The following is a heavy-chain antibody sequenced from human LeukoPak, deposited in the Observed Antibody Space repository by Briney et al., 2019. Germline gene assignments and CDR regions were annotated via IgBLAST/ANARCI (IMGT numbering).Heavy chain of an antibody. CDR2: FDPEDGET. Sequence: ASVKVSCKVSGYTLTELSMHWVRQAPGKGLEWMGGFDPEDGETTYAQRFQGRVTMTEDTSTDTAYMELSSLRSEDTAVYYCATHPPRGGAAAGTDFYYWGQGPRVTASS. CDR3: ATHPPRGGAAAGTDFYY. CDR1: GYTLTELS. V-gene: IGHV1-24*01. J-gene: IGHJ4*02. D-gene: IGHD6-13*01.